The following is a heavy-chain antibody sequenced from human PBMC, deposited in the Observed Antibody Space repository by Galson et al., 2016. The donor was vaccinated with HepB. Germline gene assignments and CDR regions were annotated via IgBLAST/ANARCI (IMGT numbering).Heavy chain of an antibody. Sequence: ETLSLTCAVSGGSISSGNWWSWVRQPPGKGLEWIGEIYHSGTTNYNPSLESRGTMSLDKSKNQITLKVTSVTAADTAVYYCARHVGVPGTRGFDYWGQGTLVTVSS. V-gene: IGHV4-4*02. D-gene: IGHD2-2*01. CDR1: GGSISSGNW. J-gene: IGHJ4*02. CDR2: IYHSGTT. CDR3: ARHVGVPGTRGFDY.